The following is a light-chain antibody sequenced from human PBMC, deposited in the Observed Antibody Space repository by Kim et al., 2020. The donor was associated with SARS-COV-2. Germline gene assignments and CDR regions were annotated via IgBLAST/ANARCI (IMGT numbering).Light chain of an antibody. CDR3: NHRDSSVNHVV. CDR1: SLRSYY. Sequence: SSELTQDPAVSVALGQTVRITCQGDSLRSYYAGWYQQKPGQAPVLVIYGKNNRHSGIPDRCSGSSAGNTASLTITGAQAEDEAEYYCNHRDSSVNHVVLG. J-gene: IGLJ2*01. CDR2: GKN. V-gene: IGLV3-19*01.